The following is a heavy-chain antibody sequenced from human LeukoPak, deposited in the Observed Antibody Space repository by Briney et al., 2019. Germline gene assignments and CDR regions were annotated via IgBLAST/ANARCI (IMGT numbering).Heavy chain of an antibody. CDR2: INPSGGST. CDR1: GYTFTSHY. CDR3: ARDRGGNTYWFDP. Sequence: GASVKVSCKASGYTFTSHYIHWVRQATGQGLEWMGIINPSGGSTSYAQMFQGRVTMTRDTSTSTVYMELSSLRSEDTAVYYCARDRGGNTYWFDPWGQGTLVTVSS. J-gene: IGHJ5*02. D-gene: IGHD4-23*01. V-gene: IGHV1-46*01.